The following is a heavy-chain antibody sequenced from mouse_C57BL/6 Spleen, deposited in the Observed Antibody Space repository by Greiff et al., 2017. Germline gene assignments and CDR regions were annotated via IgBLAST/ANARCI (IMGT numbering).Heavy chain of an antibody. J-gene: IGHJ4*01. V-gene: IGHV2-6-1*01. CDR3: ARHSNLYAMDY. CDR2: IWSDGST. Sequence: QVQLKESGPGLVAPSQSLSITCTVSGFSLTSYGVHWVRQPPGKGLEWLVVIWSDGSTTYNSALKSRLSISKDNSKSQVFLNMNSLHTYYTAMYYCARHSNLYAMDYWGQGTSLTVSS. CDR1: GFSLTSYG.